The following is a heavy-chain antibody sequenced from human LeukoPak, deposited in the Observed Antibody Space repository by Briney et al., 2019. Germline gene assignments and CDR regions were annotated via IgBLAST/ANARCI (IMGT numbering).Heavy chain of an antibody. CDR1: GGTFSSYA. CDR2: IIPILGTA. Sequence: SVKVSCKASGGTFSSYAISWVRQAPGQGLEWMGGIIPILGTANYAQKFQGRVTITADESTSTAYMELSSLRSEDTAVYYCARDRTILTGDAFDIWGQGTMVTVSS. CDR3: ARDRTILTGDAFDI. V-gene: IGHV1-69*01. D-gene: IGHD3-9*01. J-gene: IGHJ3*02.